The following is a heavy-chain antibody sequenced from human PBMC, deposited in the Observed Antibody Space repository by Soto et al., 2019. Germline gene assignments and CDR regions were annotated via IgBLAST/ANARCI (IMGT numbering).Heavy chain of an antibody. CDR1: GFTFSSYG. D-gene: IGHD3-3*01. Sequence: QVQLVESGGGVVQPGRSLRLSCAASGFTFSSYGMHWVRQAPGKGLEWVAVIWYAGSNKYYADSVKGRFTISRDNSKNTVYLQMNSLRAEDTAVYYCAREFWSGPFDYWGQGTLVTVSS. CDR3: AREFWSGPFDY. J-gene: IGHJ4*02. V-gene: IGHV3-33*01. CDR2: IWYAGSNK.